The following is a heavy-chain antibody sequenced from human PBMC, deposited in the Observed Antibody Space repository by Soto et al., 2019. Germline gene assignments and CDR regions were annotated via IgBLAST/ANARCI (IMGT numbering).Heavy chain of an antibody. V-gene: IGHV3-21*01. J-gene: IGHJ4*02. Sequence: EVQLVESGGGLVKPGGSLRLSCAASGFTFSSYSMNWVRQAPGKGLEWVSSISSSSSYIYYADSVKGRFTSSRDNAKNSQYLQMNSLRAEETAVYYCARGSGSFDYFDYWGQGTLVTVSS. CDR1: GFTFSSYS. CDR2: ISSSSSYI. D-gene: IGHD1-26*01. CDR3: ARGSGSFDYFDY.